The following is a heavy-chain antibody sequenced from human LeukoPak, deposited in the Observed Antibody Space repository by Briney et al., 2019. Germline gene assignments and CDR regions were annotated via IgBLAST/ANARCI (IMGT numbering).Heavy chain of an antibody. V-gene: IGHV4-34*01. CDR3: ARGLHDKHWSAFRYMDV. J-gene: IGHJ6*03. CDR1: GGSFSGYY. D-gene: IGHD3-3*01. Sequence: SETLSLTCAVYGGSFSGYYWSWIRQPPGKGLEWIGEINHSGSTNYNPSLKSRVTISVDTSKNQFSLKLSSATAADTAVYYCARGLHDKHWSAFRYMDVWGKGTTVTVSS. CDR2: INHSGST.